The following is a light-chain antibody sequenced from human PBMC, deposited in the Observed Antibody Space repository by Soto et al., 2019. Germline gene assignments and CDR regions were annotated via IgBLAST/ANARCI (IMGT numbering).Light chain of an antibody. V-gene: IGKV1-12*01. CDR3: QQDDNRTIT. J-gene: IGKJ5*01. CDR1: QGISSW. CDR2: AAS. Sequence: TPVTQGPSNFYAAVRHIVTIPCRASQGISSWLAWYQQKPGKAPKLLIYAASSLQSGVPSRFSGSGSGTDFTFTISSLQPEDIATYCCQQDDNRTITFGQGSRLEIK.